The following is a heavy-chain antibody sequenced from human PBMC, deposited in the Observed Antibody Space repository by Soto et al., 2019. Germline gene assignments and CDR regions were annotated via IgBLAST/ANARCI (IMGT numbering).Heavy chain of an antibody. CDR1: GGSISSGGYS. CDR3: ARSGYYGSGSYYPRNWFDP. V-gene: IGHV4-30-2*01. CDR2: INHSGST. Sequence: PSETLSLTCAVSGGSISSGGYSWSWIRQPPGKGLEWIGYINHSGSTNYNPSLKSRVTISVDTSKNQFSLKLSSVTAADTAVYYCARSGYYGSGSYYPRNWFDPWGQGTLVTVSS. D-gene: IGHD3-10*01. J-gene: IGHJ5*02.